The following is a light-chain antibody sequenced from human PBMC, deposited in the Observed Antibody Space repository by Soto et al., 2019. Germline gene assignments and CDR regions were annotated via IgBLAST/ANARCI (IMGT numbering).Light chain of an antibody. V-gene: IGLV2-14*01. J-gene: IGLJ2*01. CDR3: SSYRGSSTFT. CDR2: EVT. Sequence: QSVLTQPASVSGSPGQSITISCTGTSNDVGAYDYVSWYQQHPGKAPKLIIYEVTYRPSGVSNRFSGSQSGNTASLTISGLQAEDEADYYCSSYRGSSTFTFGGGTKVTVL. CDR1: SNDVGAYDY.